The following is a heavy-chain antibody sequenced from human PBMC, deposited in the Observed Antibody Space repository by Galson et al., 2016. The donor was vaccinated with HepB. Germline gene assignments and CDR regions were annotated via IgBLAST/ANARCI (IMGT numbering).Heavy chain of an antibody. V-gene: IGHV6-1*01. CDR2: TYYRSKWYN. CDR3: ARVRSEYSGYANPYYYGMDV. D-gene: IGHD5-12*01. Sequence: CAISGDSVSSNSATWNWIRQSPSRGLEWLGRTYYRSKWYNDYALSVKSRITINPDTSKNQFSLQLNSVTPEDTAVYYCARVRSEYSGYANPYYYGMDVWGQGTTVTVSS. J-gene: IGHJ6*02. CDR1: GDSVSSNSAT.